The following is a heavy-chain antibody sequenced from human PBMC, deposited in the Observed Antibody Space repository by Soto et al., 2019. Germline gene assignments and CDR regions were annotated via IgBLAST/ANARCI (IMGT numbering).Heavy chain of an antibody. CDR3: ARYKWDTAMFYFDY. V-gene: IGHV3-33*01. Sequence: QVQLVESGGGVVQPGRSLRLSCAASGFTFSSYGMPWVREGPGKGLEWVAVIWYDGSNKYYADSVKGRFTISRDNSKNTLYLQMNSLRAEDTAVYYCARYKWDTAMFYFDYWGQGTLVTVSS. CDR1: GFTFSSYG. D-gene: IGHD5-18*01. CDR2: IWYDGSNK. J-gene: IGHJ4*02.